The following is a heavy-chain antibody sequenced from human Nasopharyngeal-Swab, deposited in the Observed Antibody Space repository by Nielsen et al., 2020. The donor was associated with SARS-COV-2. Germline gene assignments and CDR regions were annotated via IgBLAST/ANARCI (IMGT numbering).Heavy chain of an antibody. J-gene: IGHJ5*02. Sequence: SETLSLTCTVSGGSISSYYWTWIRQPPGKGLEWIRYIYYSGSTNYNPSLKSRVIISVDTSKNQFSLRLSSLTAADTAVYYCARIELRYFDGVVSNGWFDPWGQGTLVTVSS. D-gene: IGHD3-9*01. CDR2: IYYSGST. V-gene: IGHV4-59*01. CDR1: GGSISSYY. CDR3: ARIELRYFDGVVSNGWFDP.